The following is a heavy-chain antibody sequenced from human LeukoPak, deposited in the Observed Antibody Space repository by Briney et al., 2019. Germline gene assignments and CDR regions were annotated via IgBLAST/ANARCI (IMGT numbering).Heavy chain of an antibody. V-gene: IGHV4-59*12. CDR3: AREGRYRYGYNEYHLYMDI. CDR1: GGSISSYY. Sequence: PSETLSLTCTVSGGSISSYYWSWIRQSPGKGLEWIGYIYYDGSTNYNPSLRGRVTISVDTPKNQFSLKLNSVTAAETAVYYCAREGRYRYGYNEYHLYMDIWGKGTTVTVSS. J-gene: IGHJ6*03. D-gene: IGHD5-18*01. CDR2: IYYDGST.